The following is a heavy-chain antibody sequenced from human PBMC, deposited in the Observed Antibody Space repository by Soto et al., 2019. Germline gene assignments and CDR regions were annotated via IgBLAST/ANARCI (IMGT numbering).Heavy chain of an antibody. CDR2: IYYSGST. CDR3: ARGRASSGWYRDY. J-gene: IGHJ4*02. V-gene: IGHV4-59*12. CDR1: GGSISSYY. Sequence: SETLSLTCTVSGGSISSYYWSWIRQPPGKGLEWNGYIYYSGSTNYNPSLKSRVTIPVDTSKNHFSLKLSSVIAADTAVYYCARGRASSGWYRDYWGQGTLVTVSS. D-gene: IGHD6-19*01.